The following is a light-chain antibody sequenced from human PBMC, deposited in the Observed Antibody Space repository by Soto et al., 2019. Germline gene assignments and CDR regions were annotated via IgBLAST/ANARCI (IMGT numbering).Light chain of an antibody. V-gene: IGKV1-39*01. Sequence: DIQMTQSPSSLSASVGDSVTISCRSSQNIDTFLNWYQQKAGEAPKLLIRGSTTLQDGVPSRFTGSGSGTEFALTIGSLQPEDFASYYCQQSHSAPTFDQGTKV. CDR2: GST. CDR1: QNIDTF. CDR3: QQSHSAPT. J-gene: IGKJ1*01.